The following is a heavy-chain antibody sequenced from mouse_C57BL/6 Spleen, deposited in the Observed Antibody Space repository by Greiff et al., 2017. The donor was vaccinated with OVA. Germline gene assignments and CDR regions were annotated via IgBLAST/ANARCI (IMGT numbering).Heavy chain of an antibody. D-gene: IGHD4-1*01. Sequence: QVQLKESGPGLVQPSQSLSITCTVSGFSLTSYGVHWVRQSPGKGLEWLGVIWSGGSTDYNAAFISRLSISKDNSKSQVFFKMDSLQADDTAIYYCARLTGTYYIDYWGQGTTLTVSS. CDR1: GFSLTSYG. V-gene: IGHV2-2*01. CDR3: ARLTGTYYIDY. J-gene: IGHJ2*01. CDR2: IWSGGST.